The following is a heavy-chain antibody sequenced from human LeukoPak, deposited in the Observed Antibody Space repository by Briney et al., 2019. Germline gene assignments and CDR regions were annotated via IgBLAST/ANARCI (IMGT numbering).Heavy chain of an antibody. CDR1: GYTLTELS. CDR3: ATRSDYGDHNYYYYYYMDV. V-gene: IGHV1-24*01. Sequence: ASVKVSCKVSGYTLTELSMHWVRQAPGKGLEWMGGFDPEDGETIYAQKFQGRVTMTEDTSTDTAYMELSSLRSEDTAVYYCATRSDYGDHNYYYYYYMDVWGKGTTVTVSS. J-gene: IGHJ6*03. CDR2: FDPEDGET. D-gene: IGHD4-17*01.